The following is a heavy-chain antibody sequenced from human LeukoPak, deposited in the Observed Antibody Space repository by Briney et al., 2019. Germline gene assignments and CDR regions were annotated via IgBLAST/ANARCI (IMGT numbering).Heavy chain of an antibody. J-gene: IGHJ5*02. Sequence: GGSLRLSCAASGFTVSSNYMSWVRQAPGKGLEWVSVIYSGGSTYYADSVKGRFTISRDNSKNTLYLQMNSLRAEDTAVYYCARAPNYHYWFDPWGQGTLVTVSS. CDR1: GFTVSSNY. CDR3: ARAPNYHYWFDP. CDR2: IYSGGST. D-gene: IGHD1-7*01. V-gene: IGHV3-66*01.